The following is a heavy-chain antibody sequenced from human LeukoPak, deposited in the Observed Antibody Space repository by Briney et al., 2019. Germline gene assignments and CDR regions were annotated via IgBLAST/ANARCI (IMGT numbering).Heavy chain of an antibody. Sequence: EPSETLSLTCTVSGGSISSYYWSWIRQPPGKRLEWIGHIYYSGSTNYNPSLKSRVTITVDTSKNQFSLKLSSVTAADTAVYYCASRSSIWSGYQDTLYYFDSWGQGTLVTVSS. V-gene: IGHV4-59*01. CDR3: ASRSSIWSGYQDTLYYFDS. CDR2: IYYSGST. CDR1: GGSISSYY. D-gene: IGHD3-3*01. J-gene: IGHJ4*02.